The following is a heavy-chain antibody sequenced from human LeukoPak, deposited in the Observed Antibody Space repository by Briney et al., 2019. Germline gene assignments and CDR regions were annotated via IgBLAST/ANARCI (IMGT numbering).Heavy chain of an antibody. Sequence: PGGSLRLSCAASGFTFNNYAMSWVRQAPGKGLEWVSAISSSGDITFYADSVKGRFTISRDNSRYTLYLQMNSLRAEDAAVYYCARPGGAFDIWGQGTMVTVSS. D-gene: IGHD4-23*01. V-gene: IGHV3-23*01. J-gene: IGHJ3*02. CDR2: ISSSGDIT. CDR1: GFTFNNYA. CDR3: ARPGGAFDI.